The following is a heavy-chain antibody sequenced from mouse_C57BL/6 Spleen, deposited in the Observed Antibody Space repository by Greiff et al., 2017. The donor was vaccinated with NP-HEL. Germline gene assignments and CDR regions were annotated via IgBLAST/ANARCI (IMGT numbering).Heavy chain of an antibody. J-gene: IGHJ1*03. CDR2: ISSCSSTI. Sequence: EVHLVESGGGLVKPGGSLKLSCAASGFTFSDYGMHWVRQAPEKGLEWVAYISSCSSTIYYADTVKGRFTISRDNAKNTLFLQMTSLRSEDTAMYYCARSTVWYFDVWGTGTRSPSPQ. V-gene: IGHV5-17*01. CDR1: GFTFSDYG. D-gene: IGHD1-1*01. CDR3: ARSTVWYFDV.